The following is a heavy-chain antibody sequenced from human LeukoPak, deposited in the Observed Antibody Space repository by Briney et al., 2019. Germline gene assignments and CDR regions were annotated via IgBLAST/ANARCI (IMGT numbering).Heavy chain of an antibody. CDR3: ARSGRIAARRQDWFDP. CDR1: GYTFINYY. D-gene: IGHD6-6*01. J-gene: IGHJ5*02. Sequence: ASVKVSCRSSGYTFINYYIHWVRQAPGQGLEWMGWINPNSGGTNYAQKFQGRVTMTRDTSISTAYMELSRLRSDDAAVYYCARSGRIAARRQDWFDPWGQGTLVTVSS. CDR2: INPNSGGT. V-gene: IGHV1-2*02.